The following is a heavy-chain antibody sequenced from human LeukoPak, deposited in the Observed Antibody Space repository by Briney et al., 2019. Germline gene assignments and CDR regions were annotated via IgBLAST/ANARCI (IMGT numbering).Heavy chain of an antibody. J-gene: IGHJ5*02. V-gene: IGHV4-39*01. CDR3: ARHVLDIAAAGDPFDP. D-gene: IGHD6-13*01. CDR1: GGSISSSSYY. CDR2: IYYSGCT. Sequence: PSETLSLTCTVSGGSISSSSYYWGWIRQPPGKGLEWIGSIYYSGCTYYNPSLKSRVTISVDTSKNQFSLKLSSVTAADTAAYYCARHVLDIAAAGDPFDPWGQGTLVTVSS.